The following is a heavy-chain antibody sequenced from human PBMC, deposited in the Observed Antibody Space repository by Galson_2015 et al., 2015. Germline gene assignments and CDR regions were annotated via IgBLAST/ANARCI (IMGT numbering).Heavy chain of an antibody. V-gene: IGHV3-23*01. Sequence: SLRLSCAASGFTFSSYAMSWVRQAPGKGPECVSALSNSGTVTYYADSVKGRFTISRDNSKNTVYLQMNGLRVEDTAVYYCAKDSRNIPRYGMDVWGQGATVTVSS. J-gene: IGHJ6*02. D-gene: IGHD1/OR15-1a*01. CDR1: GFTFSSYA. CDR2: LSNSGTVT. CDR3: AKDSRNIPRYGMDV.